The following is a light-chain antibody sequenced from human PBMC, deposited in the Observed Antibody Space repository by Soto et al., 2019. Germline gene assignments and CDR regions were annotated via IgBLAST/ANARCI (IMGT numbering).Light chain of an antibody. Sequence: DIEMTQSPSSLPASVGDRVTITCEASQDIRKYLNWYQQKPGKAPKLLIYDASSLQSGVPSRFSGSGSGTDVTLTISSLQPEDFAIYYCQQANSFPLTFGGGTKVDIK. J-gene: IGKJ4*01. CDR3: QQANSFPLT. CDR1: QDIRKY. V-gene: IGKV1-12*01. CDR2: DAS.